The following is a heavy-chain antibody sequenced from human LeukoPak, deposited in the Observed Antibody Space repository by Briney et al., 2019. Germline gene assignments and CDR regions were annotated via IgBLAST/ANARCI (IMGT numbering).Heavy chain of an antibody. D-gene: IGHD2-15*01. Sequence: GGSLRLSCAASGFTFSSYSMNWVRQAPGKGLEWVSSISNSSSYIYYADSVKGRFTISRDNAKNSLYLQMNSLRAEDTAVYYCARVVEGYYYYGMDVRGQGTTVTVSS. J-gene: IGHJ6*02. CDR3: ARVVEGYYYYGMDV. CDR1: GFTFSSYS. CDR2: ISNSSSYI. V-gene: IGHV3-21*01.